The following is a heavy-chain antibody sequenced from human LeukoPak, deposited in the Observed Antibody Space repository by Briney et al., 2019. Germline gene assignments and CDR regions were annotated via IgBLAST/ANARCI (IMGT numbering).Heavy chain of an antibody. CDR3: ARGSYGSSLNYYGMDV. CDR2: IYYSGST. CDR1: GGSITSHY. D-gene: IGHD5-18*01. V-gene: IGHV4-59*11. J-gene: IGHJ6*02. Sequence: SETLSLTCTVSGGSITSHYWSWIRQPPGKGLEWIGYIYYSGSTNYNPSLKSRVTISVDTSKNQFSLKLSSVTAADTAVYYCARGSYGSSLNYYGMDVWGQGTTVTVSS.